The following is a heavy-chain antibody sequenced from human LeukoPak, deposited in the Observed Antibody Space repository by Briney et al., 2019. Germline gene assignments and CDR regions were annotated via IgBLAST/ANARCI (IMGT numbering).Heavy chain of an antibody. D-gene: IGHD6-19*01. CDR2: FDPEDGET. J-gene: IGHJ3*02. CDR3: ATWLRGAGAFDI. Sequence: GASVKVSCKVSGYTLTELSMHWVRQAPGKGLEWMGGFDPEDGETIYAQKFQGRVTMTEDTSTDTAYMELSSLRSEDTAVYYCATWLRGAGAFDIWGQGTMVTVSS. V-gene: IGHV1-24*01. CDR1: GYTLTELS.